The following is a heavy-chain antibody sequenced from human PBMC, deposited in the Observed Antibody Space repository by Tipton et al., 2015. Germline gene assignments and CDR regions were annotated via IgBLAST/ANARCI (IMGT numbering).Heavy chain of an antibody. V-gene: IGHV4-34*01. J-gene: IGHJ6*02. CDR2: INHSGST. CDR1: GGSFSGYY. CDR3: ARENYLRGYYYGMDV. Sequence: TLSLTCAVYGGSFSGYYWSWIRQPPGKGLEWIGEINHSGSTNYNPSLKSRVTISVDTSKNQFSLKLSSVTAADTAVYYCARENYLRGYYYGMDVWGQGTTVTVSS. D-gene: IGHD3-10*01.